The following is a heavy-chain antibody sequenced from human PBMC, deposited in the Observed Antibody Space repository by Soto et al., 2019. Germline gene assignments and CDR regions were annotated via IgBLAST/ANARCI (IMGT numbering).Heavy chain of an antibody. CDR2: IYWDDDK. D-gene: IGHD3-3*01. CDR1: GFSLTTSGVG. V-gene: IGHV2-5*02. CDR3: AHRVLRTVFGLVTTTAIYFDF. Sequence: QITLNESGPTQVKPRQTLTLTCTFSGFSLTTSGVGVGWIRQSPGKAPEWLALIYWDDDKRYSPSMKSRLTITKDTSKNQVVLTMADLDPADTATYYCAHRVLRTVFGLVTTTAIYFDFWFQGTPVAVSS. J-gene: IGHJ4*02.